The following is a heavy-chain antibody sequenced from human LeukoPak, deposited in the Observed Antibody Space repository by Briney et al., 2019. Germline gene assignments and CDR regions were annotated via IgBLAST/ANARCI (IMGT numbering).Heavy chain of an antibody. CDR3: AKHKYSSSWYGLDY. J-gene: IGHJ4*02. Sequence: GGSLRLSCAASGFTFSSYGMHWVRQAPGKGLEWVAVISYDGSNKYYADPVKGRFTISRDNSKNTLYLQMNSLRAEDTAVYYCAKHKYSSSWYGLDYWGQGTLVTVSS. CDR2: ISYDGSNK. CDR1: GFTFSSYG. V-gene: IGHV3-30*18. D-gene: IGHD6-13*01.